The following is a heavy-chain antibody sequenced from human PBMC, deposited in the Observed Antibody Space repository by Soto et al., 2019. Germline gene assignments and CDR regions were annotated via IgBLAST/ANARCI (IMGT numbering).Heavy chain of an antibody. Sequence: PSETLSLTCTVSGGSISSYYWSWIRQPPGKGLEWIGYIYYSGSTNYNPSLKSRVTISVDTSKNQFSLKLSSVTAADTAVYYCAREYVGDYGKYYFDYWGQGTLVTVSS. J-gene: IGHJ4*02. D-gene: IGHD4-17*01. CDR1: GGSISSYY. CDR3: AREYVGDYGKYYFDY. V-gene: IGHV4-59*01. CDR2: IYYSGST.